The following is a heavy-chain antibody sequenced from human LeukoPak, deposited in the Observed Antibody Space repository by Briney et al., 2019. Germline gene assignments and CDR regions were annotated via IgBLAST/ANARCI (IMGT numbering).Heavy chain of an antibody. V-gene: IGHV3-74*01. Sequence: GGSLRLSCAASGFTFSSYWMHWVRQAPGMALVWLSRVNSDGNITTYADSVRGRFTISRDNAKNTLYLQLNSLRAEDTAVYYCARRGLVPAFDIWGQGTMVSVTS. CDR1: GFTFSSYW. CDR3: ARRGLVPAFDI. D-gene: IGHD3-10*02. J-gene: IGHJ3*02. CDR2: VNSDGNIT.